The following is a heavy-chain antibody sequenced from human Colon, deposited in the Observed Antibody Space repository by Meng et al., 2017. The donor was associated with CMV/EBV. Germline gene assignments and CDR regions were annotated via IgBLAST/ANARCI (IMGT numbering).Heavy chain of an antibody. D-gene: IGHD2/OR15-2a*01. CDR1: GFTFSSYP. V-gene: IGHV3-30*04. CDR2: ISHDGSKR. Sequence: GGSLRPSCAASGFTFSSYPIHWVRQGPGKGLEWVALISHDGSKRFYADSVKGLFTISRDNSKNTVDLQMDSLRGEDAAIYYCARASNTSFDPWGQGTRVTVSS. CDR3: ARASNTSFDP. J-gene: IGHJ5*02.